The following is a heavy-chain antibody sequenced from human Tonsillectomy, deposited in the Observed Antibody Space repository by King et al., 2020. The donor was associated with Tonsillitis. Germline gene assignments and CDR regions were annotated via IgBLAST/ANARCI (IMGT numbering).Heavy chain of an antibody. J-gene: IGHJ2*01. D-gene: IGHD3-10*01. V-gene: IGHV3-74*01. Sequence: VQLVESGGGLVQPGGSLRLSCAASGFTFSSQWRHWVRQAPGKGRVWVSRINGDGSGTTYADSVKGRFTISRDNTKKTVHLQMDSLRAEDTAVYYCATGAHWYYDLWGRGTLVTVSS. CDR2: INGDGSGT. CDR3: ATGAHWYYDL. CDR1: GFTFSSQW.